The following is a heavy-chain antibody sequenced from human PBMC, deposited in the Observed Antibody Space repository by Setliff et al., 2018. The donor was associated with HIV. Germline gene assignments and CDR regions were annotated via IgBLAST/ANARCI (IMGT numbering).Heavy chain of an antibody. CDR1: GDSISSYF. V-gene: IGHV4-59*01. CDR3: ARTEEWWRPFDY. D-gene: IGHD2-8*01. Sequence: SETLSLTCTVSGDSISSYFWSWIRQPPGKGLEWIGSIYYSGTTHYSPSLKSRVTISVDTSKNQFSLKLTSVTAADTAVYYCARTEEWWRPFDYWGQGTLVTVSS. J-gene: IGHJ4*02. CDR2: IYYSGTT.